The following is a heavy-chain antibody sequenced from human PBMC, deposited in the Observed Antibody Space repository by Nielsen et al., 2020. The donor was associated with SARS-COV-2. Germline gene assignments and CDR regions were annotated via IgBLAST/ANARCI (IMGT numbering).Heavy chain of an antibody. CDR1: GFTFSNAW. D-gene: IGHD3-22*01. CDR2: IKSKTDGGTT. Sequence: GESLKISCAASGFTFSNAWMSWVRQAPGKGLEWVGRIKSKTDGGTTDYAAPVKGRFTISRDDSKNTLYLQMNSLKTEDTAVYYCTTDKITMIVVVSSHWGQGTLVTVSS. V-gene: IGHV3-15*01. CDR3: TTDKITMIVVVSSH. J-gene: IGHJ4*02.